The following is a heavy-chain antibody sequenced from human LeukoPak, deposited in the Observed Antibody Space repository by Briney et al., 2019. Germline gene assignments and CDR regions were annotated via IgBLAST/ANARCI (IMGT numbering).Heavy chain of an antibody. V-gene: IGHV1-18*01. CDR2: ISAYNGNT. D-gene: IGHD1-14*01. J-gene: IGHJ4*02. Sequence: ASVKVSCKASGYTFTSYGISWVRQAPGQGLEWMGWISAYNGNTNYAQKLQGRVTMTTDTSTSAAYMELRSLRSDDTAVYYCVRDRIRDATGDYWGQGTLVTVSS. CDR3: VRDRIRDATGDY. CDR1: GYTFTSYG.